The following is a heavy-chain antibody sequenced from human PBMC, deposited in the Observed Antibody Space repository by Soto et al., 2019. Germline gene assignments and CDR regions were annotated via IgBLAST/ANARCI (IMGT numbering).Heavy chain of an antibody. CDR2: IIPILGIA. CDR1: GGTFSSYT. D-gene: IGHD2-2*01. J-gene: IGHJ6*03. Sequence: GASLKDSCKASGGTFSSYTISGVRQAPGQGLEWMGRIIPILGIANYAQKFQGRVTITADKSTSTAYMELSSLRSEDTAVYYCARGVEDIVVVPAAYHYYYYYMDVWGKGTTVTVSS. V-gene: IGHV1-69*02. CDR3: ARGVEDIVVVPAAYHYYYYYMDV.